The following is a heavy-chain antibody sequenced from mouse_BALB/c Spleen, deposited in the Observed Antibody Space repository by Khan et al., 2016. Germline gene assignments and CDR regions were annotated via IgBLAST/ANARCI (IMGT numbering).Heavy chain of an antibody. V-gene: IGHV5-6-5*01. CDR2: ISSGGST. Sequence: EVELVESGGGLVKPGGSLKLYCAASGFTFSSYAMSCVRKTPEKRLECVASISSGGSTYYLDSVKGRFTISRDNARNILYLQMSSLRSEDTAMYDCARGSDNGSSPYYYAMDYWGQGTSVTVSS. J-gene: IGHJ4*01. D-gene: IGHD1-1*01. CDR1: GFTFSSYA. CDR3: ARGSDNGSSPYYYAMDY.